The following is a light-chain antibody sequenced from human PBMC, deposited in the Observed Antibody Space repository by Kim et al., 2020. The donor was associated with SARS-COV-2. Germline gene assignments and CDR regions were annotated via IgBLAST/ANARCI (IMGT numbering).Light chain of an antibody. Sequence: SYELTQPPSVSVAPGKTARITCGGNNVGSKSVHWYQQKPGQAPVLVIYYDSDRPSGIPERFSGSNSGNTATLTISRVEAGDEADYYCQVWDRSINWVFGGGTQLTVL. V-gene: IGLV3-21*04. CDR3: QVWDRSINWV. CDR2: YDS. CDR1: NVGSKS. J-gene: IGLJ3*02.